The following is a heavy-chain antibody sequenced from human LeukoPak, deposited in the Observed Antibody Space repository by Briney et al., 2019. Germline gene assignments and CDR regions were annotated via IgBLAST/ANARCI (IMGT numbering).Heavy chain of an antibody. V-gene: IGHV3-7*01. J-gene: IGHJ6*03. Sequence: GGSLRLSCAASGFTFSSYWMSWVRQAPGKGLEWVANIKQDGSEKYYVDSVKGPFTISRDNAKNSLYLQMNSLRAEDTAVYYCARGYGDYYYYYMDVWGKGTTVTVSS. D-gene: IGHD4-17*01. CDR2: IKQDGSEK. CDR3: ARGYGDYYYYYMDV. CDR1: GFTFSSYW.